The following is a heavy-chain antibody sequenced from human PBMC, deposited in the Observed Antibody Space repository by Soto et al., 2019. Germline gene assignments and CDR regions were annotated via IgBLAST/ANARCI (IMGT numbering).Heavy chain of an antibody. CDR2: IDTSGNT. V-gene: IGHV4-4*07. CDR1: VDSITTYY. J-gene: IGHJ6*04. CDR3: ASYRNNWSKREGRDV. D-gene: IGHD1-1*01. Sequence: SETLSVTCTVSVDSITTYYWSWIRQPAGKGLEWIGRIDTSGNTNYNPSLKSRVTMSVDTSKKQFSLKLTSVTAADTAVYYCASYRNNWSKREGRDVWGNATTVTVPP.